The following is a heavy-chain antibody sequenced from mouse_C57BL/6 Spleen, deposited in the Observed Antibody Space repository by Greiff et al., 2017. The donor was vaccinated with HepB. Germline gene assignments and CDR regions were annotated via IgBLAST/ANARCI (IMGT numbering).Heavy chain of an antibody. J-gene: IGHJ4*01. V-gene: IGHV5-4*03. D-gene: IGHD3-2*02. CDR2: ISDGGSYT. Sequence: EVKLQESGGGLVKPGGSLKLSCAASGFTFSSYAMSWVRQTPEKRLEWVATISDGGSYTYYPDNVKGRFTISRDNAKNNLYLQMSHLKSEDTAMYYCARTRTAQAHYAMDYWGQGTSVTVSS. CDR1: GFTFSSYA. CDR3: ARTRTAQAHYAMDY.